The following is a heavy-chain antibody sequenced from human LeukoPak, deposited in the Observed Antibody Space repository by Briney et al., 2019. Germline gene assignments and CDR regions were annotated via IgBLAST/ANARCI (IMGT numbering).Heavy chain of an antibody. D-gene: IGHD6-6*01. CDR2: IYYTGST. CDR1: GGSISSLY. V-gene: IGHV4-59*08. Sequence: PSETLFLTCSVSGGSISSLYWSWIRQPPGKGLELIGYIYYTGSTNYNPSLKSRVTMFVDMSKNQFSLRLSSVTAADTAVYYCARHRAYSSSSPFDYWGQGTLVTVSS. CDR3: ARHRAYSSSSPFDY. J-gene: IGHJ4*02.